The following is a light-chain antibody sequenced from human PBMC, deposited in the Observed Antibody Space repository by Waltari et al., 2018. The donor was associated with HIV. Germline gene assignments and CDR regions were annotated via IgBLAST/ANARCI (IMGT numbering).Light chain of an antibody. J-gene: IGLJ2*01. Sequence: SYELTQPPSVSVSPGQTASITCSGDKLGDKYTYWYQQNPGQSPVLVIYQDNKRPSGIPERFSGSNAGNTATLTISGTQAMDEADYYCQAWDSSTVVFGGGTKLTVL. CDR1: KLGDKY. CDR3: QAWDSSTVV. CDR2: QDN. V-gene: IGLV3-1*01.